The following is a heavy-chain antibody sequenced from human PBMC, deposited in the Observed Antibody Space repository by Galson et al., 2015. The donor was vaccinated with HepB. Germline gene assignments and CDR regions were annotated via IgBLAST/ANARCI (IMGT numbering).Heavy chain of an antibody. V-gene: IGHV3-73*01. D-gene: IGHD4-17*01. CDR1: GFTFSSYA. J-gene: IGHJ4*02. Sequence: SLRLSCAASGFTFSSYAIHWVRQASGKGLEWVGRIKSKAESYATAYAASVKGRFTISRDDSKNTAYLQMNSLKTEDTALYYCTNYDDSGPSDDYWGQGTLVTVSS. CDR2: IKSKAESYAT. CDR3: TNYDDSGPSDDY.